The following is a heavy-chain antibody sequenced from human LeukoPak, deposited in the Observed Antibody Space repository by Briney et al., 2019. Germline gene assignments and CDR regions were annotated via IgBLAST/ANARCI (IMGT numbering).Heavy chain of an antibody. J-gene: IGHJ4*02. V-gene: IGHV3-23*01. CDR3: AKDSVAATLLVRHSRRSHYFDY. CDR1: GFTFSSYA. CDR2: ISGSGGST. Sequence: QPGGSLRLSCAASGFTFSSYAMSWVRQAPGKGLEWVSTISGSGGSTYYADSVKGRFTISRDNSKNTLYLQMNSLRAEDTAVYYCAKDSVAATLLVRHSRRSHYFDYWGQGALVTVSS. D-gene: IGHD2-15*01.